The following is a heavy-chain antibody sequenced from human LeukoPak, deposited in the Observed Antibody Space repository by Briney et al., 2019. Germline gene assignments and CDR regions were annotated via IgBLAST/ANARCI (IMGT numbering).Heavy chain of an antibody. J-gene: IGHJ4*02. CDR2: ISYDGSNK. D-gene: IGHD1-1*01. V-gene: IGHV3-30*01. CDR3: AVEPGDY. CDR1: GFTFSSYA. Sequence: GRSLRLSCAASGFTFSSYAMHWVRQAPGKGLEWVAVISYDGSNKYYADSVKGRFTISRDNSKNTLYLQMNSLRAEDTAVYYCAVEPGDYWGQGTLVTVSS.